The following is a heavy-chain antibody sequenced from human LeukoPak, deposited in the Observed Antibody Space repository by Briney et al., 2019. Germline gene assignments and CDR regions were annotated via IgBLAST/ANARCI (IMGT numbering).Heavy chain of an antibody. Sequence: GGSLRLSCAASGFTFSSYAMSWVRQARGKGLEWVSGISGSGGSTYYADSVKGRFTISRDNSKNTLYLQMNSLRAEDAAVYYCAKGQNYDFWSELDYWGQGTLVTVSS. V-gene: IGHV3-23*01. D-gene: IGHD3-3*01. J-gene: IGHJ4*02. CDR3: AKGQNYDFWSELDY. CDR2: ISGSGGST. CDR1: GFTFSSYA.